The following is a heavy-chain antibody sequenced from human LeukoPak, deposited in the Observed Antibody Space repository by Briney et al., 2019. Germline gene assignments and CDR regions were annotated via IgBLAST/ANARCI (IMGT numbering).Heavy chain of an antibody. D-gene: IGHD1-26*01. CDR3: AREYEGALGY. CDR1: GFTFDDYA. CDR2: ISWNSGSI. V-gene: IGHV3-9*01. Sequence: GGSLRLSCAASGFTFDDYAMHWVRQAPGKGLEWVSGISWNSGSIGYADSVKGRFTISRDNSKNTLYLQMNSLRAEDTAVYYCAREYEGALGYWGQGTLVTVSS. J-gene: IGHJ4*02.